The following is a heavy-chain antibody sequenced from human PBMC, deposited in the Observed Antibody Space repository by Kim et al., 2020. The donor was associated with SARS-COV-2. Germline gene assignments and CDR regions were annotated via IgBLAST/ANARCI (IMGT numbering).Heavy chain of an antibody. CDR2: IHAGNGNT. CDR3: ARGHVGATRDGDY. Sequence: ASVKVSCKASGYTFTSYAMHWVRQAPGQRLEWMGWIHAGNGNTKYSQKFQGRVTITRDTSASTAYMELSSLRSEDTAVYYCARGHVGATRDGDYWGQGTLVTVSS. J-gene: IGHJ4*02. V-gene: IGHV1-3*01. CDR1: GYTFTSYA. D-gene: IGHD1-26*01.